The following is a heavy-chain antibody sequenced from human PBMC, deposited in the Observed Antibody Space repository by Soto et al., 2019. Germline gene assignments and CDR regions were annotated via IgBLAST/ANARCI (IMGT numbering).Heavy chain of an antibody. J-gene: IGHJ6*02. V-gene: IGHV3-11*06. D-gene: IGHD6-6*01. Sequence: PGGSLRLSCTGSGFTFSDYYMTWIRQAPGKGLEWLAYISPSSAYTNYADSVKGRFTVSRDNAKNSLYLRMDSLRAEDAAVFYCARDYRIATRFPYGMDVWGQRTTVTVSS. CDR1: GFTFSDYY. CDR2: ISPSSAYT. CDR3: ARDYRIATRFPYGMDV.